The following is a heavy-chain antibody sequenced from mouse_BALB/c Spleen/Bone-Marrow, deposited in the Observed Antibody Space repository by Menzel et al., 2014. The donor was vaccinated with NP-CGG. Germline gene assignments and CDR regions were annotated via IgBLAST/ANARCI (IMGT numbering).Heavy chain of an antibody. Sequence: DVQLQESGGGLVQPGGSRKLSCTASGFTFSSFGMHWVRQAPEKGLEWVAYISSDSDTIYYADTVKGRFTISRDNPKNTLFLQMTSLRSEDTAMYYCTRDHDYDWYFDVWGAGTTVTVSS. CDR3: TRDHDYDWYFDV. CDR2: ISSDSDTI. V-gene: IGHV5-17*02. J-gene: IGHJ1*01. D-gene: IGHD2-4*01. CDR1: GFTFSSFG.